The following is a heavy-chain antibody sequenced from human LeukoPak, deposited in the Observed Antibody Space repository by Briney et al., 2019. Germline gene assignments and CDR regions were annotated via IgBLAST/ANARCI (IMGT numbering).Heavy chain of an antibody. Sequence: GGSLRLSCAGSGFSFSTYAMTWVRQAPGMGMESVSAISGSGGYTYYADSVKGRFTISRDNSKNTLYLQMNSLRAEDTAIYYCAKAEGKNPTGGRWLDWGQGTLVTVSS. V-gene: IGHV3-23*01. CDR3: AKAEGKNPTGGRWLD. J-gene: IGHJ4*02. CDR1: GFSFSTYA. CDR2: ISGSGGYT. D-gene: IGHD6-19*01.